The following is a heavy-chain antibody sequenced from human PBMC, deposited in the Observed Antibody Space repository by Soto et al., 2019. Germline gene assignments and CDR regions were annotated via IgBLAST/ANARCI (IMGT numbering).Heavy chain of an antibody. CDR2: TYYRSKWYN. Sequence: SQTLSLTCAISGDSVSSNSAAWNWIRQSPSRGLEWLGRTYYRSKWYNDYAVSVKSRITINPDTSKNQFSLQLNSVTPEDTAVYYCARFSDYSSGWYKSQGFPKNWFDPWGQGTLVTVSS. J-gene: IGHJ5*02. D-gene: IGHD6-19*01. CDR1: GDSVSSNSAA. V-gene: IGHV6-1*01. CDR3: ARFSDYSSGWYKSQGFPKNWFDP.